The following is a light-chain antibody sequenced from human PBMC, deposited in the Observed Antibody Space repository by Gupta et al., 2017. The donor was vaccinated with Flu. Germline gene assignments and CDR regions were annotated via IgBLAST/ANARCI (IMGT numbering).Light chain of an antibody. Sequence: QSVLTQPPSASETPGQRVTISCSGSSSNIGSNTVNWYQQLPGTAPKVLIYTNNQRPSGVPDRFSGSKSGTSASLAISGLQSEDEAVYYCAAWDDSLNGYVFGTGTKVTAL. J-gene: IGLJ1*01. CDR3: AAWDDSLNGYV. CDR2: TNN. CDR1: SSNIGSNT. V-gene: IGLV1-44*01.